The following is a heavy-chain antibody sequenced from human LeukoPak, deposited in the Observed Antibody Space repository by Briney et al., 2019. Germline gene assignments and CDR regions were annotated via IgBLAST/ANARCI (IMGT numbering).Heavy chain of an antibody. CDR3: ARFDFVYNARWRDNFDRYYYMDV. CDR1: GFTFSSYS. Sequence: GGSLRLSCAASGFTFSSYSMNWVRQAPGQGLEWLSYISSSGSTIYYADSVEGRFTVSRDNAGNSLFLQMDRLRAEDAAVYYCARFDFVYNARWRDNFDRYYYMDVWGKGTTVMISS. CDR2: ISSSGSTI. V-gene: IGHV3-48*04. D-gene: IGHD3-16*01. J-gene: IGHJ6*03.